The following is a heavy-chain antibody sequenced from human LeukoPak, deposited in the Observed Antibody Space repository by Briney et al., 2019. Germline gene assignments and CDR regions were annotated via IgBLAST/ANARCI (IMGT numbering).Heavy chain of an antibody. CDR2: IKQDGSDK. J-gene: IGHJ4*02. D-gene: IGHD4-23*01. CDR3: ARGGGHLDC. V-gene: IGHV3-7*03. Sequence: PGGSLRLSCAASGFTFNNDWMNWVRQAPGKGLEWVANIKQDGSDKYYLTSVRGRFTISRDNAKNSLFLQMNSLRVEDTAVYYCARGGGHLDCWGQGTLVTVSS. CDR1: GFTFNNDW.